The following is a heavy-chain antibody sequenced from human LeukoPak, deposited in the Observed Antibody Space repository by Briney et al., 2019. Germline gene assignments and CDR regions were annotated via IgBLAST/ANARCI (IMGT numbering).Heavy chain of an antibody. V-gene: IGHV3-7*03. CDR1: GFTFSSYW. D-gene: IGHD1-26*01. CDR3: ARVSGSYRYYFDY. CDR2: IKQDGSEK. J-gene: IGHJ4*02. Sequence: GGSLRLSCAASGFTFSSYWMSWVRQAPGKGLEWVANIKQDGSEKYYVDSVKGRFTISRDNAKNSLYLQMNSLRSEDTAVYYCARVSGSYRYYFDYWGQGTLVTVSS.